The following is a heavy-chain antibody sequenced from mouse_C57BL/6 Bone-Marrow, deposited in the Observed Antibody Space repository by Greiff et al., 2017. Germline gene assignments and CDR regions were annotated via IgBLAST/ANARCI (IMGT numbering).Heavy chain of an antibody. CDR2: INPSNGGT. Sequence: QVQLQQPGTELVKPGASVKLSCKASGYTFTSYWMHWVKQRPGQGLEWIGNINPSNGGTNYNEKFKSKATLTVDKSSSTAYMQLSRLTSEDSAVYYCARSLGRGGGYFDYWGQGTTLTVSS. D-gene: IGHD4-1*01. J-gene: IGHJ2*01. CDR3: ARSLGRGGGYFDY. CDR1: GYTFTSYW. V-gene: IGHV1-53*01.